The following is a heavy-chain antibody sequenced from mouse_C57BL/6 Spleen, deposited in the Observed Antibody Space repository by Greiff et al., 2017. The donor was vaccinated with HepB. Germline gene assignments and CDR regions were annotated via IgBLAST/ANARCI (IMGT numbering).Heavy chain of an antibody. CDR2: ISSGSSTI. Sequence: EVHLVESGGGLVKPGGSLKLSCAASGFTFSDYGMHWVRQAPEKGLEWVAYISSGSSTIYYADTVKGRFTISRDNAKNTLFLQMTSLRSEDTAMYYCARQGLTGTLDYWGQGTTLTVSS. D-gene: IGHD4-1*01. CDR3: ARQGLTGTLDY. V-gene: IGHV5-17*01. J-gene: IGHJ2*01. CDR1: GFTFSDYG.